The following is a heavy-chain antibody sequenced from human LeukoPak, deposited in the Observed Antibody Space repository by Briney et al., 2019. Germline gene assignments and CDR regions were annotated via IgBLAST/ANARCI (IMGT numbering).Heavy chain of an antibody. D-gene: IGHD5-24*01. CDR3: ARTPVDLATDYFDY. V-gene: IGHV1-46*01. CDR1: GYTFTSYG. J-gene: IGHJ4*02. Sequence: ASVKVSCKPSGYTFTSYGISWVRQAPGQGLEWMGIINPSGGSTSYAQKFQGRVTMTRDTSTSTVYMELSSLRSEDTAVYYCARTPVDLATDYFDYWGQGTLVTVSS. CDR2: INPSGGST.